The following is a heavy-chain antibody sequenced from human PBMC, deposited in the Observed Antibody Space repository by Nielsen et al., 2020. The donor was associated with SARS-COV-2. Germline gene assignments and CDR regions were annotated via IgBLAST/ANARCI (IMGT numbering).Heavy chain of an antibody. V-gene: IGHV3-23*01. D-gene: IGHD6-13*01. CDR3: GSSWYGSLYYYMDV. CDR2: ISGSGGST. J-gene: IGHJ6*03. Sequence: GESLKISCAASGFTFSSYAMSWVRQAPGKGLEWVSAISGSGGSTYYADSRKGRFTISRDNSKNTLHLQMNSLRAEDTAVYHNGSSWYGSLYYYMDVWGKGTTVTVSS. CDR1: GFTFSSYA.